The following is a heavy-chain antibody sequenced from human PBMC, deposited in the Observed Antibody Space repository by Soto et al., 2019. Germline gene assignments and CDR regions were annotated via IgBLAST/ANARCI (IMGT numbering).Heavy chain of an antibody. CDR3: AREYMTTVTALDF. Sequence: ESGPTLVNPTQTLTLTCTFSGFSLRTSGMSVTWIRQPPGKALEWLALIDWDDAKYYSTSLKTRLTISKDTSKSQVVLTMTNMDPVDTATYYCAREYMTTVTALDFWGQGTLVTVSS. CDR2: IDWDDAK. V-gene: IGHV2-70*01. J-gene: IGHJ4*02. CDR1: GFSLRTSGMS. D-gene: IGHD4-17*01.